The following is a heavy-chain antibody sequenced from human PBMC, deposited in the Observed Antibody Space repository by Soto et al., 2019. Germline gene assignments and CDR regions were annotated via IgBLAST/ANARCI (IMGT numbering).Heavy chain of an antibody. D-gene: IGHD3-10*01. Sequence: GGSLRLSCSASGFTFSSYAMHWVRQAPGKGLEYVSAISSNGGSTYYADSVKGRFTISRDNSKNTLYLQMSSLRAEDTAVYYCVKALRGVRPRFDPWGQGTLVTVSS. J-gene: IGHJ5*02. CDR1: GFTFSSYA. V-gene: IGHV3-64D*06. CDR2: ISSNGGST. CDR3: VKALRGVRPRFDP.